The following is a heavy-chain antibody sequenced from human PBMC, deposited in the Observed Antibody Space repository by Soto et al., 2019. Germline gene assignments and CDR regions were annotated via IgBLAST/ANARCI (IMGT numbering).Heavy chain of an antibody. CDR2: ISSSSSTI. CDR3: ARDLAYGDYGRSY. CDR1: GFTFSSYS. V-gene: IGHV3-48*01. D-gene: IGHD4-17*01. Sequence: EVQLVESGGGLVQPGGSLRLSCAASGFTFSSYSMNWVRQAPGKGLEWVSYISSSSSTIYYADSVKGRFTISRDNAKNSLYLQINSLRAEDTAVYYCARDLAYGDYGRSYWGQGTLVTVSS. J-gene: IGHJ4*02.